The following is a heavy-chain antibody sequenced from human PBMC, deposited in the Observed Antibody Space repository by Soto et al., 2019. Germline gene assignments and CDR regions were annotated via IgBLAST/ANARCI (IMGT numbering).Heavy chain of an antibody. Sequence: SETLSLTCTVSGGSISSSSYYWGWIRQPPGKGMEWIGSIYYSGSTYYNPSLKSRVTISVDTSKNHFSLKLSSVTAADMAVYYCARHLRSSGSAEYFQHWGQGTLVTVS. CDR2: IYYSGST. CDR3: ARHLRSSGSAEYFQH. J-gene: IGHJ1*01. CDR1: GGSISSSSYY. D-gene: IGHD3-22*01. V-gene: IGHV4-39*01.